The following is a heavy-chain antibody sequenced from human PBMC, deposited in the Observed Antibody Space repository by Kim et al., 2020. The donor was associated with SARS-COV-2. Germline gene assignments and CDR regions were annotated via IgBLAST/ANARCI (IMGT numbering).Heavy chain of an antibody. CDR3: ARGIAAPI. V-gene: IGHV3-74*03. D-gene: IGHD6-6*01. J-gene: IGHJ4*02. CDR2: GRST. Sequence: GRSTTYADSVKRRFTISRDNTKSTLYLQMNSLRAEDTAVYYCARGIAAPIWGQGTLVTVSS.